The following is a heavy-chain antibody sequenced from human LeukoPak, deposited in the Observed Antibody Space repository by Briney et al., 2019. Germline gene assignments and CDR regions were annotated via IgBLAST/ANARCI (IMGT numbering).Heavy chain of an antibody. V-gene: IGHV4-61*01. J-gene: IGHJ3*02. CDR1: GGSVSSGSYY. CDR2: IYYSGST. Sequence: SETLSLTCTVSGGSVSSGSYYWSWIRQPPGKGLEWIGYIYYSGSTNYNPSLKSRVTISVDTSKNQFSLKLSSVTAADTAVYYCARDKGQQLVVGAFDIWGQGKMATVSS. D-gene: IGHD6-13*01. CDR3: ARDKGQQLVVGAFDI.